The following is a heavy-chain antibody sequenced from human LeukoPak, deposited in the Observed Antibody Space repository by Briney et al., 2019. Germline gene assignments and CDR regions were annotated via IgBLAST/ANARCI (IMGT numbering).Heavy chain of an antibody. D-gene: IGHD3-3*01. CDR1: GGSFSGYY. J-gene: IGHJ4*02. Sequence: PSETLSLTCAVYGGSFSGYYWSWIRQPPGKGLEWIGEINHSGSTNYNPSLKSRVTISVDTSKNQFSLKLSSVTAADTAVYYCARGRPSYYDFLGRARGYFDYWGQGTLVTVSS. V-gene: IGHV4-34*01. CDR2: INHSGST. CDR3: ARGRPSYYDFLGRARGYFDY.